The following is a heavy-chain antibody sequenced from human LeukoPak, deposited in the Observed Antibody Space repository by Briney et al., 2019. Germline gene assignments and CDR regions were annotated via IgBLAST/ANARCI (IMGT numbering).Heavy chain of an antibody. J-gene: IGHJ3*02. CDR3: AGDPYYYDSSGRAFHI. CDR1: GGSISSGGYY. D-gene: IGHD3-22*01. Sequence: PSETLSLTCTVSGGSISSGGYYWSWIRQHPGRGLEWIGYLYYSGSTNYNPSLKSRVTISVDTSKNQFSLKLSSVTAADTAVYYCAGDPYYYDSSGRAFHIWGQGTMVTVSS. V-gene: IGHV4-61*08. CDR2: LYYSGST.